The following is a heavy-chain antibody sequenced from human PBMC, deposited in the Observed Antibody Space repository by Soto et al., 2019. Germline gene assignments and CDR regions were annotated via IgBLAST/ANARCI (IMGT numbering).Heavy chain of an antibody. CDR2: IIPILGIA. V-gene: IGHV1-69*02. CDR3: AEGGGSGSYYNPKYYYYGMDV. J-gene: IGHJ6*02. CDR1: GGTFSSYT. D-gene: IGHD3-10*01. Sequence: SVKLSCKASGGTFSSYTISWVRQAPGQGLEWMGRIIPILGIANYAQKFQGRVTITADKSTSTAYMELSSLRSEDTAVYYCAEGGGSGSYYNPKYYYYGMDVWGQGTTVTVSS.